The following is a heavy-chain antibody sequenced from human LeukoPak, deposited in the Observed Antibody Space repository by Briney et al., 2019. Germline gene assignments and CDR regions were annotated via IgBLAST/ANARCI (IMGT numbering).Heavy chain of an antibody. CDR2: ISWDGSSD. V-gene: IGHV3-43D*03. D-gene: IGHD3-22*01. CDR1: GFKYDVYA. CDR3: VRDLTMRV. Sequence: GGSLRFSCAASGFKYDVYAMHCVRQAPGRGLEWVSLISWDGSSDYYADSVKGRFTISRDNIKDSLYLQMNSLRADDTALYYCVRDLTMRVWGQGTMVTVSS. J-gene: IGHJ3*01.